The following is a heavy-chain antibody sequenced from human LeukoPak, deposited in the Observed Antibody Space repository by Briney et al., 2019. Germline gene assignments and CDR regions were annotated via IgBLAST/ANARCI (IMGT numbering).Heavy chain of an antibody. J-gene: IGHJ4*02. CDR3: ASRGYSYGQTIDY. CDR1: GFTVSSNY. D-gene: IGHD5-18*01. V-gene: IGHV3-66*02. CDR2: IYSGGST. Sequence: GGSLRLSCAASGFTVSSNYMSWVRQAPGQGLEWVSVIYSGGSTYYADSVKGRFTISRDNSKNTLYLQMNSLRAEDTAVYYCASRGYSYGQTIDYWGQGTLVTVSS.